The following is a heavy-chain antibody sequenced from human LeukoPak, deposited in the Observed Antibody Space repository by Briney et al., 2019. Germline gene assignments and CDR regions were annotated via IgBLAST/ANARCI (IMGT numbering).Heavy chain of an antibody. CDR3: ARESPVTTSFDY. J-gene: IGHJ4*02. CDR1: GFTFSGYS. D-gene: IGHD4-17*01. CDR2: ISSSSSYM. V-gene: IGHV3-21*01. Sequence: PGGSLRLSCAASGFTFSGYSMNWVRQAPGKGLEWVSSISSSSSYMYYADSVKGRFTISRDNAKNSLYLQMNSLRAEDTAVYYCARESPVTTSFDYWGQGTLVTVSS.